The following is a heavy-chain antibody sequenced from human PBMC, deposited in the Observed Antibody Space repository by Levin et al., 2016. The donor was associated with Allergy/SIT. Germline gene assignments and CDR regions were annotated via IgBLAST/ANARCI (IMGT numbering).Heavy chain of an antibody. CDR3: ARGGYCSGAGCPDY. CDR2: IYPHDSDI. V-gene: IGHV5-51*01. J-gene: IGHJ4*01. CDR1: DTTLPPTG. Sequence: GESLKISCKGFWDTTLPPTGIGWVRQMPGKGLEWMGIIYPHDSDIRYSQSFQGQVTISADKSITTAYLQWSSLKASDTAMYYCARGGYCSGAGCPDYWGHGTLVTVSS. D-gene: IGHD2-15*01.